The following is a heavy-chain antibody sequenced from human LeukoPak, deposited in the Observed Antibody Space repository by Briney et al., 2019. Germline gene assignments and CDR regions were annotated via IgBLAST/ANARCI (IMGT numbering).Heavy chain of an antibody. CDR1: EFTLNNVP. CDR3: ARELRVGFGELIGAFDL. D-gene: IGHD3-3*01. Sequence: PGGSLRLSCEASEFTLNNVPTTWVRRAPGKGLEWVSYIGRTDNRVYYAESVKDRFTVTRDTGKNSLYLQLTSLSADDTAIYYCARELRVGFGELIGAFDLWGQGTMVAVSP. J-gene: IGHJ3*01. V-gene: IGHV3-48*03. CDR2: IGRTDNRV.